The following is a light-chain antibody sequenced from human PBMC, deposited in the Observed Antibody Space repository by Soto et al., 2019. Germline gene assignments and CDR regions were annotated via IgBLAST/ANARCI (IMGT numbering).Light chain of an antibody. CDR1: QSVSSTY. CDR3: QQRSNWPPIT. CDR2: GAS. J-gene: IGKJ5*01. Sequence: EIVLTQSPGTLSLSPGERATLSCRASQSVSSTYLAWYQQKSGQAPRLLIYGASSRATGIPDRFSGSGSGTDFTLTISRLEPEDFAVYYCQQRSNWPPITFGQGTRLEIK. V-gene: IGKV3D-20*02.